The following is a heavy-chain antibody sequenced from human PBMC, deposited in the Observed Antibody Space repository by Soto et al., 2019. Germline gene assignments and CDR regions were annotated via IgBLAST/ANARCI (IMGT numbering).Heavy chain of an antibody. D-gene: IGHD2-2*01. Sequence: GGSLRLSCAASGFTFDDYTMHWVRQAPGKGLEWVSLISWDGGSTYYADSVKGRFTISRDNSKNSLYLQKNSLRTEDTALYYCAKDIVPAAISYYGMDVWGQGTTVTVSS. CDR2: ISWDGGST. J-gene: IGHJ6*02. CDR3: AKDIVPAAISYYGMDV. V-gene: IGHV3-43*01. CDR1: GFTFDDYT.